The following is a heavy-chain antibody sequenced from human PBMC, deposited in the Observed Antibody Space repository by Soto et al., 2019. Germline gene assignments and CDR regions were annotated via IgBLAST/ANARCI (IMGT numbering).Heavy chain of an antibody. CDR1: SGSIRSHY. CDR3: VSNSGYDHFDF. J-gene: IGHJ4*02. V-gene: IGHV4-59*11. D-gene: IGHD5-12*01. CDR2: IYHSGAT. Sequence: QVHLEESGPGLVRPSETLSLTCTVSSGSIRSHYWSWVRQPPGKGLEWIGYIYHSGATNYNPSLKSRVTMSVDTSKNQFSLKLRSVTAADTAVYYCVSNSGYDHFDFWGQGTLVTVSS.